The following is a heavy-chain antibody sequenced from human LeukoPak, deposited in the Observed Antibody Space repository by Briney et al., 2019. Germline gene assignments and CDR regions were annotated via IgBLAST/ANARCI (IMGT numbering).Heavy chain of an antibody. J-gene: IGHJ4*02. D-gene: IGHD4/OR15-4a*01. CDR3: ARESPYGAIDY. CDR1: GFRFSTYW. V-gene: IGHV3-7*03. Sequence: PGGSLRLSCAASGFRFSTYWMSWVRQAPGEGLQWVANINEDGSETNYADSVKSRFTISRDNGKNSLYLQMSSLRADDTAVYYCARESPYGAIDYWGQGTLVIVPP. CDR2: INEDGSET.